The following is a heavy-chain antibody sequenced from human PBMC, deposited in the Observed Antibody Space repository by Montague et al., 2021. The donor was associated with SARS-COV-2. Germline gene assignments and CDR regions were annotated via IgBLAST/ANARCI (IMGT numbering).Heavy chain of an antibody. CDR1: GFSLSTSGLC. V-gene: IGHV2-70*11. CDR3: ARISYGSGKGFDY. D-gene: IGHD3-10*01. CDR2: SDWDDDK. Sequence: PPLVKPTQTLTLTCTFSGFSLSTSGLCVSWIRQPPGKALEWLARSDWDDDKYYSTSLKTRLTISKDTSKNQVVLTMTNMDPVDTATYYCARISYGSGKGFDYWGQGTLVTVSS. J-gene: IGHJ4*02.